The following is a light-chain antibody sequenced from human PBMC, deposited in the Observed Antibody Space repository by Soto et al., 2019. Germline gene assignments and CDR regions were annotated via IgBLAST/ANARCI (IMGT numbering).Light chain of an antibody. J-gene: IGKJ4*01. CDR3: QQYDNWPLS. CDR1: QSVRSN. Sequence: VMTQSPATLSVSPGEGATLSCRASQSVRSNLAWYQKKPGQSHRLLIYGASTRATAVPARFSGSGSGTEFTLTISSLQSEDLAVYYCQQYDNWPLSFGGGTQVEIK. V-gene: IGKV3-15*01. CDR2: GAS.